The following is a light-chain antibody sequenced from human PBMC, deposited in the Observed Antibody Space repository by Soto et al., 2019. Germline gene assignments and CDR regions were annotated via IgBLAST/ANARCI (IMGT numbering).Light chain of an antibody. CDR3: QKCKVAPFT. V-gene: IGKV1-27*01. CDR2: AAS. CDR1: QDIVNF. Sequence: DIQMTQSPSPLSAFVGDRVTITCRASQDIVNFLAWYQQEPGRVPKLLIYAASTLQSGVPSRFSGSGSGTDFTLTISSLQPEDVATYYCQKCKVAPFTFGGGTKVDIK. J-gene: IGKJ4*01.